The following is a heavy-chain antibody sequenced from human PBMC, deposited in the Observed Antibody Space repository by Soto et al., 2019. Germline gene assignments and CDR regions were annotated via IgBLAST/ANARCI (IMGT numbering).Heavy chain of an antibody. J-gene: IGHJ4*02. CDR1: GGSFSGYY. V-gene: IGHV4-34*01. CDR2: INHSGST. CDR3: ARGRYDYWHRH. Sequence: SLTCSVYGGSFSGYYWSWIRQPPGKGLEWIGEINHSGSTNYNPSLKSRVTISVDTSKNQFSLKLSSVTAADTAVYYCARGRYDYWHRHRGQGTLVTVSS. D-gene: IGHD5-12*01.